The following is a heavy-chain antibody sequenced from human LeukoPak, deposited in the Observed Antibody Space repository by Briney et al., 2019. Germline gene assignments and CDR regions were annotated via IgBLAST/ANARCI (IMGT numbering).Heavy chain of an antibody. J-gene: IGHJ6*03. Sequence: ASVKVSCKASGYTFTSYDINWVRQATGQGLEWMGWMNPNSGNTGYAQKFQGRVTMTRNTSISTAYTELSSLRSEDTAVYYCARDLNPPDYSGYYYYYYMDVWGKGTTVTVSS. CDR1: GYTFTSYD. CDR3: ARDLNPPDYSGYYYYYYMDV. D-gene: IGHD4-11*01. CDR2: MNPNSGNT. V-gene: IGHV1-8*01.